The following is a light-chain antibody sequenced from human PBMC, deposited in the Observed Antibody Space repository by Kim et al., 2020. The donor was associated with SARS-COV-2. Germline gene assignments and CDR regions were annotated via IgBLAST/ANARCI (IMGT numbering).Light chain of an antibody. CDR3: QTWDSSTVV. V-gene: IGLV3-1*01. Sequence: SVSPGQTASISCSGDELGNKYVCWYQQKPGHSPVLVIYEDGKRPSGIPERFSGSNSGNTATLTISGTQAMDEADYYCQTWDSSTVVFGGGTQLTVL. J-gene: IGLJ2*01. CDR1: ELGNKY. CDR2: EDG.